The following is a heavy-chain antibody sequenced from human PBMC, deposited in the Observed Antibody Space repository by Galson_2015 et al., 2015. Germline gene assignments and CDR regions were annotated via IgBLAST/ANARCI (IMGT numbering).Heavy chain of an antibody. J-gene: IGHJ4*02. D-gene: IGHD2-2*01. V-gene: IGHV3-7*01. CDR1: GFTFSTYW. CDR3: ATSNGPASDY. CDR2: IIQDGSEK. Sequence: SLRLSCAASGFTFSTYWMSWVRQAPGKRLEWVANIIQDGSEKYYVDSVKGRFSISRDNAKNSLYLQMNSLRAEDTAVYYCATSNGPASDYWGQGTLVTVSS.